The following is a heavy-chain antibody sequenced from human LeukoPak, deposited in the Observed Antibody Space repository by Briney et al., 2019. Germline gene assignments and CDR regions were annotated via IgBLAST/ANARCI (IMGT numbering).Heavy chain of an antibody. V-gene: IGHV1-46*03. Sequence: ASMKVSCKASGYTFTSYYMHWVRQAPGQGLEWIGIINPRACNTKYAQNFQGRVTMIRDTVTSTVYMDLSSLRSEDTAVYYCARNHKDCSSSSCHIYYSYYMDVWGKGTTVTVSS. D-gene: IGHD2-2*01. CDR2: INPRACNT. CDR1: GYTFTSYY. J-gene: IGHJ6*03. CDR3: ARNHKDCSSSSCHIYYSYYMDV.